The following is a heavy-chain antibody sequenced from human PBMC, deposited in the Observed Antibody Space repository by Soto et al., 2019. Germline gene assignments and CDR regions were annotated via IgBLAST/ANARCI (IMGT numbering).Heavy chain of an antibody. CDR2: IIPILGIA. J-gene: IGHJ4*02. CDR3: SRERKADPDY. CDR1: GGTFSSYT. Sequence: QVQLVQSGAEVKKPGSSVKVSCKASGGTFSSYTISWVRQAPGQGLEWMGRIIPILGIANYAQKFQGRVTITADKSPSTAYMELSSLRSEATAVYSCSRERKADPDYWGQGTLVTVSS. V-gene: IGHV1-69*02.